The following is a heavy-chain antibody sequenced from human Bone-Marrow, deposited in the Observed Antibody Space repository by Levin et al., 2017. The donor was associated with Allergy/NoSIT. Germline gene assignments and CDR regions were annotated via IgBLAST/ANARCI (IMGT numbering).Heavy chain of an antibody. CDR2: ISAGGGST. CDR3: SRGSGKPDY. Sequence: PGGSLRLSCAASGFNFDSYVMTWIRQAPGKGLEWVSTISAGGGSTYYADSVKGRFTISRDDSKNMLFLQMNNLRTDDAALYYCSRGSGKPDYWGQGALVTVSS. V-gene: IGHV3-23*01. CDR1: GFNFDSYV. D-gene: IGHD4-23*01. J-gene: IGHJ4*02.